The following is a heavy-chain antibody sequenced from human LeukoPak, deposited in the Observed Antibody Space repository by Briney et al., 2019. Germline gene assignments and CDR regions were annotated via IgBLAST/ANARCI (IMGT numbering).Heavy chain of an antibody. V-gene: IGHV5-51*01. D-gene: IGHD3-22*01. CDR3: ARTYYYDSSGSPFFDY. Sequence: GASLKISCKGSGYIFTSYWIGRGRPLPGEGLEWRGIIYPGDSDTRYSPSLQGQVTIPADKSISTAYLQWSSLKASDTAMYYCARTYYYDSSGSPFFDYWGQGTLVTVSS. CDR2: IYPGDSDT. CDR1: GYIFTSYW. J-gene: IGHJ4*02.